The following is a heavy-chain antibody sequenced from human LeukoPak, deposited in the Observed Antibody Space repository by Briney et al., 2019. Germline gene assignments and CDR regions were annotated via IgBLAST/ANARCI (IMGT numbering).Heavy chain of an antibody. CDR3: ATESVDLFDY. CDR2: IRTKNDGGTT. J-gene: IGHJ4*02. V-gene: IGHV3-15*01. Sequence: MAGGSLRLSCAPAGFTFSNVWMSWVRQAPGKGLEWVGRIRTKNDGGTTEYPAPVKGRFTISRDDSKNTLYLQMNRLKTEDTAVYYGATESVDLFDYWGQGTLVTVSS. D-gene: IGHD4-23*01. CDR1: GFTFSNVW.